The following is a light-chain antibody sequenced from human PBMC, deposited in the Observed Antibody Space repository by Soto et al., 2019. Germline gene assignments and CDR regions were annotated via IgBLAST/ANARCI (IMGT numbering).Light chain of an antibody. CDR3: QQYGSSIT. J-gene: IGKJ5*01. V-gene: IGKV3-20*01. Sequence: TQSPATRSVSPGERATLSCRATQSVGSNLAWYQQKPGQAPRLLIYGASSRATGIPDRFSGSGSGTEFTLTISRLEPEDFAVYYCQQYGSSITFGQGTRLEIK. CDR1: QSVGSN. CDR2: GAS.